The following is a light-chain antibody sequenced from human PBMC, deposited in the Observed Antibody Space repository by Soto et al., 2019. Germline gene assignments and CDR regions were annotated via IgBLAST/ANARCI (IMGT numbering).Light chain of an antibody. V-gene: IGLV1-40*01. Sequence: QSVLTQPPSVSGAPGQRVPISCTGSNSNIGKGYAVHWYQQFPGTAPKLLIYADTNRPSGVPDRFSASKSGTSASLAITGLQAEDEADYYCQSYDNSLSGVVFGGGTQLTVL. J-gene: IGLJ2*01. CDR2: ADT. CDR3: QSYDNSLSGVV. CDR1: NSNIGKGYA.